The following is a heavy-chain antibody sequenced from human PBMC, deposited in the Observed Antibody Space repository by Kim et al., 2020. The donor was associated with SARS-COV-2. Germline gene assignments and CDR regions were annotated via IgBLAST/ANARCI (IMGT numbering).Heavy chain of an antibody. V-gene: IGHV3-74*01. D-gene: IGHD6-13*01. CDR2: INSDGSST. CDR1: GFTFSSYW. Sequence: GGSLRLSCAASGFTFSSYWMHWVRQAPGKGLVWVSRINSDGSSTSYADSVKGRFTISRDNAKNTLYLQMNSLRAEDTAVYYCARGTDSSSWVDNWFDPWGQGTLVTVSS. CDR3: ARGTDSSSWVDNWFDP. J-gene: IGHJ5*02.